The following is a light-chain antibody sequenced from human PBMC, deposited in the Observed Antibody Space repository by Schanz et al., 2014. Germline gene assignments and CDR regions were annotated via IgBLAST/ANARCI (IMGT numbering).Light chain of an antibody. J-gene: IGKJ2*01. CDR2: DAS. Sequence: DIQMTQSPSILSASVGDRVTITCRASQSVNNWLAWYQQKPGQAPKLLIYDASSLRSGVPSAFSGSGSGTEFTLTITSLQPDDFATYYCLQYNTYPYTFGQGTKLEIK. CDR1: QSVNNW. CDR3: LQYNTYPYT. V-gene: IGKV1-5*01.